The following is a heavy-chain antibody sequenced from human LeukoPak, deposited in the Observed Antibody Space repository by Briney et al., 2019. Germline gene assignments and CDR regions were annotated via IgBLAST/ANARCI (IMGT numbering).Heavy chain of an antibody. CDR3: ARSRPDYGDYVY. Sequence: PSETLSLTCAVSGGSISSSNWWSWVRQPPGKGLEWIGEIYHSGSTNYNPSLKSRVTISVDKSKNQFSLKLSSATAADTAVYYCARSRPDYGDYVYWGQGTLVTVSS. CDR2: IYHSGST. D-gene: IGHD4-17*01. J-gene: IGHJ4*02. V-gene: IGHV4-4*02. CDR1: GGSISSSNW.